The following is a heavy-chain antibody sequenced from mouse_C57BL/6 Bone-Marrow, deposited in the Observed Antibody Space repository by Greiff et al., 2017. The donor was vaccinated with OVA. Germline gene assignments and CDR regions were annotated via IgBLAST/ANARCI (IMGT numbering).Heavy chain of an antibody. Sequence: VQVVESGAELVKPGASVKLSCKASGYTFTEYTIHWVKQRSGQGLEWIGWFYPGSGSIKYNEKFKDKATLTADKSSSTVYMELSRLTSEDSAVYFCARHAYGSSFFDYWGQGTTLTVSS. V-gene: IGHV1-62-2*01. CDR2: FYPGSGSI. D-gene: IGHD1-1*01. J-gene: IGHJ2*01. CDR3: ARHAYGSSFFDY. CDR1: GYTFTEYT.